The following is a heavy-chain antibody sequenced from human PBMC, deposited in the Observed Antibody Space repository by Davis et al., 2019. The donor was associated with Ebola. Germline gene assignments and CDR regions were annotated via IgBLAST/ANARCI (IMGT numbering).Heavy chain of an antibody. Sequence: AASVKVSCKASGYTFTGYCMHWVRQAPGQGLEWMGWINPNSGGTNYAQKFQGRVTMTRDTSISTAYMELSRLRSDDTAVYKCARDVLGSYSRNYHYYGLDVWGQGTTVIVSS. CDR1: GYTFTGYC. J-gene: IGHJ6*02. D-gene: IGHD1-26*01. V-gene: IGHV1-2*02. CDR3: ARDVLGSYSRNYHYYGLDV. CDR2: INPNSGGT.